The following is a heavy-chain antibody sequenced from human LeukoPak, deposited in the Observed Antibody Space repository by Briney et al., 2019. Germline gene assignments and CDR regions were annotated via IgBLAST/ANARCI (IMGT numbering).Heavy chain of an antibody. CDR3: AKDMGSSGWYYFDY. CDR2: INWDGGST. D-gene: IGHD6-19*01. CDR1: GFTFDDYA. Sequence: GGSLRLSCAASGFTFDDYAMHWVRQAPGKGLEWVSLINWDGGSTYYADSVKGRFTISRDNSKNSLYLQMSSLRAEDTALYCCAKDMGSSGWYYFDYWGQGTLVTVSS. J-gene: IGHJ4*02. V-gene: IGHV3-43D*03.